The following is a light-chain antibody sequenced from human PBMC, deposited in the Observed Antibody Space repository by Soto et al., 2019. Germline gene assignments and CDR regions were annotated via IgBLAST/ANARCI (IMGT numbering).Light chain of an antibody. Sequence: QSVVTQPAALSASPGQSIAISCPGTSTDVGAYNAVSCYQHHLGKAPKLMIYDVSNRPSGVSDRFSSCKSGNTASLTISGLRTEDEADYYCSSYTPSGTYVFGTGTKVTVL. V-gene: IGLV2-14*03. J-gene: IGLJ1*01. CDR2: DVS. CDR3: SSYTPSGTYV. CDR1: STDVGAYNA.